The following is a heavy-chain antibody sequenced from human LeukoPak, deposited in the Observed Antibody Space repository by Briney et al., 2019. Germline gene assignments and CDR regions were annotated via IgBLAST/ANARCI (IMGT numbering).Heavy chain of an antibody. Sequence: GGSLRLSCAASGFTFSSYAMSWVRQAPGKGLEWVSAISGSGGSTYYADSVKGRFTISRDNSKNTLYLQMNSLRAEDTAVYYYAKERLGSITIFGVAFDYWGQGTLVTVSS. CDR1: GFTFSSYA. CDR3: AKERLGSITIFGVAFDY. D-gene: IGHD3-3*01. J-gene: IGHJ4*02. V-gene: IGHV3-23*01. CDR2: ISGSGGST.